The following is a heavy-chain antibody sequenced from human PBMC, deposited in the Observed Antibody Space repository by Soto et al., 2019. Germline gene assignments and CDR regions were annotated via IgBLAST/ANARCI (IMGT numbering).Heavy chain of an antibody. D-gene: IGHD5-12*01. V-gene: IGHV1-18*04. Sequence: ASVKVSCKASGYSFTGYGINWVRQAPGQGLEWLGRITTYNGDTNYAQNFQGRLTMTTDTPTGTTYMELRSLRSDDTAVYYCARGRGYSLIPVVDDAVDVWGQGTLVTVSS. J-gene: IGHJ3*01. CDR3: ARGRGYSLIPVVDDAVDV. CDR2: ITTYNGDT. CDR1: GYSFTGYG.